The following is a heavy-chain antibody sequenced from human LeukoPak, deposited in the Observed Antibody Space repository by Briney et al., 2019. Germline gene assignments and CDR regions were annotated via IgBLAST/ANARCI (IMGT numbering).Heavy chain of an antibody. CDR1: GYTFTSYG. D-gene: IGHD4-23*01. V-gene: IGHV1-18*01. J-gene: IGHJ6*03. Sequence: ASVKVSCKASGYTFTSYGISWVRQAPGQGLEWMGWISAYNGNTNYAQKLQGRVTMTTDTSTSTAYMELRSLRSDDTAVYYCARSTTVGPPGYYYYYYMDVWSKGTTVTVSS. CDR3: ARSTTVGPPGYYYYYYMDV. CDR2: ISAYNGNT.